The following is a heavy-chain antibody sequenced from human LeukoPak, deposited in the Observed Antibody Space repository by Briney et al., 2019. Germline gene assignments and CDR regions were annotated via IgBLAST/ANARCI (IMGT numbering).Heavy chain of an antibody. CDR3: ARERTPGSGYGVDY. D-gene: IGHD6-25*01. J-gene: IGHJ4*02. CDR1: GYTFTSYD. V-gene: IGHV1-2*02. Sequence: GASVKVSCKASGYTFTSYDINWVRQATGQGLEWMGWINPNINGTNYAQKFQGRVTMTGDRSISTAYMELSRLRSDDTAVYYCARERTPGSGYGVDYWGRGTVVTVSS. CDR2: INPNINGT.